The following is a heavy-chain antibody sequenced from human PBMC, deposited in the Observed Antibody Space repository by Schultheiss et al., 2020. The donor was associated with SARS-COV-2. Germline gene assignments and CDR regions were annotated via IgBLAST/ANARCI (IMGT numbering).Heavy chain of an antibody. V-gene: IGHV4-38-2*01. CDR1: GYSISSGYY. CDR2: INHSGST. CDR3: ARSYYDFWSGYYGPNWFDP. D-gene: IGHD3-3*01. J-gene: IGHJ5*02. Sequence: SETLSLTCAVSGYSISSGYYWSWIRQPPGKGLEWIGEINHSGSTNYNPSLKSRVTISVDTSKNQFSLKLSSVTAADTAVYYCARSYYDFWSGYYGPNWFDPWGQGTLVTVSS.